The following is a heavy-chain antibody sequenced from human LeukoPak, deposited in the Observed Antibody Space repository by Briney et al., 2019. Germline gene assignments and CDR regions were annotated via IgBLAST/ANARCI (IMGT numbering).Heavy chain of an antibody. CDR1: GGTFSSYV. CDR2: IIPIFGTT. Sequence: ASVKVSCKASGGTFSSYVISWVRQAPGQGLEWMGGIIPIFGTTNYAQNFQGRVTITADESTSTAYTELSSLRSEDTAVYYCAGPRGVRGALEPRTYYYYYGMDVWGQETTVTVSS. J-gene: IGHJ6*02. D-gene: IGHD3-10*01. V-gene: IGHV1-69*13. CDR3: AGPRGVRGALEPRTYYYYYGMDV.